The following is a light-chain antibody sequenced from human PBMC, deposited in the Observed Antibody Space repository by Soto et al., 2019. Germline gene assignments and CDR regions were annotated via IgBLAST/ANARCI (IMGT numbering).Light chain of an antibody. J-gene: IGKJ1*01. CDR2: KAS. CDR1: QSISVW. CDR3: QQYNLYSWT. V-gene: IGKV1-5*03. Sequence: HMTQSPSTLCSSLFWRVTRTCRSSQSISVWLAWYQQKPGKAPNLLIYKASTLQSGVPSRFSGSGSGTEFTLTISSLQPDDFATYYCQQYNLYSWTFGQGTKVDIK.